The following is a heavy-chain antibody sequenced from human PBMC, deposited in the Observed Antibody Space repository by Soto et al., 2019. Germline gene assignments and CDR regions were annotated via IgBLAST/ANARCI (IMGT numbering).Heavy chain of an antibody. D-gene: IGHD6-19*01. V-gene: IGHV3-23*01. CDR1: GVTFRSHA. CDR3: AKAISLADSANYYYGMDV. CDR2: ISGRGGST. Sequence: EAQLSESGGNLVQPGGSLRLSCEASGVTFRSHAMSWVRQFPGKGLEWVASISGRGGSTYLADSVKGRFTISRDNSENTLFLQMPSLRVEDTGLYYCAKAISLADSANYYYGMDVWGQGTTVIVYS. J-gene: IGHJ6*02.